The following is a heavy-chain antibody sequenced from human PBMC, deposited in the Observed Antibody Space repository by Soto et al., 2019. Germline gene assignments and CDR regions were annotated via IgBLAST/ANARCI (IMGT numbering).Heavy chain of an antibody. Sequence: QVQLVESGGGVVQPGRSLRLSCAASGFTFSSYAMHWVRQAPGKGLEWVAVISYDGSNKYYADSVKGRFTISRDNSKNTLYLQMNSLRAEATAVYYCARARGAMAFYYCDYWGQGTLVTVSS. V-gene: IGHV3-30-3*01. CDR1: GFTFSSYA. CDR2: ISYDGSNK. D-gene: IGHD2-2*01. CDR3: ARARGAMAFYYCDY. J-gene: IGHJ4*02.